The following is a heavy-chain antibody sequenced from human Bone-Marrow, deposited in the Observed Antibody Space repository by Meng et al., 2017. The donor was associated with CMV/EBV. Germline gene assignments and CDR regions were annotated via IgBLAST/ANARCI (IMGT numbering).Heavy chain of an antibody. Sequence: GALRLSCAASGFTFSSYSMNWVRQAPGKGLEWVSSISSSSSYIYYADSVKGRFTISRDNAKNSLYLQMNSLRAEDTAVYYCARLGDYDYVWGSYRSAFDYWGQGTRVTVSS. CDR3: ARLGDYDYVWGSYRSAFDY. CDR1: GFTFSSYS. J-gene: IGHJ4*02. CDR2: ISSSSSYI. V-gene: IGHV3-21*01. D-gene: IGHD3-16*02.